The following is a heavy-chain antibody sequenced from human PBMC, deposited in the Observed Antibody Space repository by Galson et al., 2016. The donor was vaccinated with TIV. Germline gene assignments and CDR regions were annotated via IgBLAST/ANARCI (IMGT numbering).Heavy chain of an antibody. CDR2: ISSSGVTI. V-gene: IGHV3-11*01. D-gene: IGHD2-21*01. CDR1: GFTFSDYH. Sequence: SLRLSCAASGFTFSDYHMSWIRQAPGKGLEWISYISSSGVTIYYADSVRGRFTISRDNAKNSLFLQINSLRVDDTAVYFCARGLSVIYGMDVWGQGTTVTVSS. J-gene: IGHJ6*02. CDR3: ARGLSVIYGMDV.